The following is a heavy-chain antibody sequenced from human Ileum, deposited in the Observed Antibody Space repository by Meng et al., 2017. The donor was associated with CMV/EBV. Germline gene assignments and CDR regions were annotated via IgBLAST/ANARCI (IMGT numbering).Heavy chain of an antibody. CDR3: ARVQLSGVFDY. J-gene: IGHJ4*02. CDR1: GDPFTHSG. CDR2: INTYNDNS. V-gene: IGHV1-18*01. Sequence: VQLRQAKREVKKPGASVKVSCKTSGDPFTHSGITWVRQAPRQGLEWMGWINTYNDNSNSAQKFQDRFTMTKDTSTRTAHMELRSLTSDDTAVYYCARVQLSGVFDYWGQGTLVTVSS. D-gene: IGHD1-26*01.